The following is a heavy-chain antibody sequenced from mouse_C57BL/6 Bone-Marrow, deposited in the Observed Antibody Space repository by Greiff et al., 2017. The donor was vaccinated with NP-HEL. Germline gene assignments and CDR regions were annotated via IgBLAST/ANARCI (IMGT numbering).Heavy chain of an antibody. CDR2: IHPNSGSS. CDR3: ARFYGSLYWYCDV. Sequence: VQLQQPGAELVKPGASVKLSCKASGYTFTSYWMHWVKQRPGQGLEWIGMIHPNSGSSNYNEKFKSKATLTVDKSSSTAYMQLSSLTSEDSAVYYCARFYGSLYWYCDVWGTGTTVTVSS. V-gene: IGHV1-64*01. J-gene: IGHJ1*03. D-gene: IGHD1-1*01. CDR1: GYTFTSYW.